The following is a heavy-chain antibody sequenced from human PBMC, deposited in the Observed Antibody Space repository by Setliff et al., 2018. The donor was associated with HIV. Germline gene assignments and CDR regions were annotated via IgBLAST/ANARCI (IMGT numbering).Heavy chain of an antibody. CDR3: ARVGCSSTTCPWAWYFDL. Sequence: GASVKVSCKASGYDFHAFYIHWVRQAPGQGLEWMGWINTNTGNPTYAQGFTGRFVFSLDTSVSTAYLQISSLKAEDTAVYYCARVGCSSTTCPWAWYFDLWGRGTLVTVSS. J-gene: IGHJ2*01. V-gene: IGHV7-4-1*02. CDR2: INTNTGNP. CDR1: GYDFHAFY. D-gene: IGHD2-2*01.